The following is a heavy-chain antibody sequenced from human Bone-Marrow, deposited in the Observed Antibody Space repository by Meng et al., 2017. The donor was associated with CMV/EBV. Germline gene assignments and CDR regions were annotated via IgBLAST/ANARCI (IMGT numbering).Heavy chain of an antibody. J-gene: IGHJ6*02. CDR3: AKPAVYSSSWYSHYYYGMDV. D-gene: IGHD6-13*01. CDR2: ISGSGGST. CDR1: GFTFSSYS. V-gene: IGHV3-23*01. Sequence: GGSLRLSCAASGFTFSSYSMNWVRQAPGKGLEWVSAISGSGGSTYYADSVKGRFTISRDNSKNTLYLQMNSLRAEDTAVYYCAKPAVYSSSWYSHYYYGMDVWGQGTTVTVSS.